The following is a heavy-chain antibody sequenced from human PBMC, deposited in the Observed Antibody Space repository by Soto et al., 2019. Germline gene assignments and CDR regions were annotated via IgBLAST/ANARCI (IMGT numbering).Heavy chain of an antibody. CDR2: IKSKTDCGTS. CDR3: TTDLRRMDV. J-gene: IGHJ6*02. V-gene: IGHV3-15*01. Sequence: GGSLRLSCAASGFTFSNAWMSWVRQAPGKGLEWVGRIKSKTDCGTSDYAAPVKGRFTISRDDSKNTLYLQMNSLKTEDTAVYYCTTDLRRMDVWGQGTMVTVSS. CDR1: GFTFSNAW.